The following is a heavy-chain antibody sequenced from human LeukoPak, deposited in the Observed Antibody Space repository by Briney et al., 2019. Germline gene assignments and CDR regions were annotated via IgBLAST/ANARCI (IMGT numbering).Heavy chain of an antibody. CDR3: ARDYAFDI. J-gene: IGHJ3*02. CDR1: GFTFSSYA. V-gene: IGHV3-30-3*01. CDR2: ISYDGSNK. Sequence: PGGSLRLSCAASGFTFSSYAMHWVRQAPGKGLVWVAVISYDGSNKYYADSVKGRFTISRDNSKNTLYLQMNSLRAEDTAVYYCARDYAFDIWGQGTMVTVSS.